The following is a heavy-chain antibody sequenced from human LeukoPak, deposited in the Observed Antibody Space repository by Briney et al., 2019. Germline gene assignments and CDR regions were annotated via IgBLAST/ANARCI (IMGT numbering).Heavy chain of an antibody. V-gene: IGHV4-39*01. J-gene: IGHJ4*02. Sequence: SETLSLTCTVSGGSISSSSYYRGWIRQPPGKGLEWIGSIYYSGSTYYNPSLKSRVTISVDTSKNQFSLKLSSVTAADTAVYYCAHIAAAGNGDYWGQGTLVTVSS. CDR2: IYYSGST. D-gene: IGHD6-13*01. CDR1: GGSISSSSYY. CDR3: AHIAAAGNGDY.